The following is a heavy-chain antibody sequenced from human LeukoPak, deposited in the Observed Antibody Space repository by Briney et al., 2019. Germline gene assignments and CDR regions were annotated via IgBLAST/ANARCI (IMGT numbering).Heavy chain of an antibody. J-gene: IGHJ5*02. CDR3: ARDLGQYYDTSDNWFDP. D-gene: IGHD3-22*01. CDR1: GFTFSNYW. V-gene: IGHV3-74*01. Sequence: GGSLRLSCAASGFTFSNYWMHWVRQAPGKGLVWVSRINSDGINTSYADSVKGRFTISRDNAKNTLNLQMNSLRAEDTAVYYSARDLGQYYDTSDNWFDPWGQGTLVTVSS. CDR2: INSDGINT.